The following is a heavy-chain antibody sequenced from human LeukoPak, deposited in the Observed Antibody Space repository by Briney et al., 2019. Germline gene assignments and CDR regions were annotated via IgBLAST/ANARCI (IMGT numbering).Heavy chain of an antibody. J-gene: IGHJ4*02. D-gene: IGHD5-18*01. CDR1: GFTFSSYW. Sequence: PGGSLRLSCAASGFTFSSYWMHWVRQAPGKGLEWVSVIYSGGSTYYTDSVKGRFTISRDNSKNTLYLQMNSLRAEDTAVYYCARDIYSYGPGIGYWGQGTLVTVSS. V-gene: IGHV3-53*01. CDR3: ARDIYSYGPGIGY. CDR2: IYSGGST.